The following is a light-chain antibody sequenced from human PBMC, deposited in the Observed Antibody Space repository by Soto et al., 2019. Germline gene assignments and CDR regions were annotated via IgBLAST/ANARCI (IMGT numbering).Light chain of an antibody. CDR3: QQYDSYPLT. CDR2: KAS. CDR1: QSISSW. J-gene: IGKJ4*01. Sequence: DIPMTQPPSTLSASVGDRVTITCRASQSISSWLAWYQHKPGKAPNLLIYKASSLESGVPSRFSGSGSGTEFTLTVSSLQPDDLATYYCQQYDSYPLTFGGGTKVEIK. V-gene: IGKV1-5*03.